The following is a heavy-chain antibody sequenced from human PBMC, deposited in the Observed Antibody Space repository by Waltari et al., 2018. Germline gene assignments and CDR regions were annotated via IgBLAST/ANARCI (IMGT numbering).Heavy chain of an antibody. CDR1: GYTFTSYD. D-gene: IGHD4-17*01. Sequence: QVQLVQSGAEVKKPGASVKVSCKASGYTFTSYDINWVRQAPGKGLEWMGGFDPEDGETIYAQKFQGRVTMTEDTSTDTAYMELSSLRSEDTAVYYCATGSPTVTGIWGQGTMVTVSS. CDR2: FDPEDGET. J-gene: IGHJ3*02. CDR3: ATGSPTVTGI. V-gene: IGHV1-24*01.